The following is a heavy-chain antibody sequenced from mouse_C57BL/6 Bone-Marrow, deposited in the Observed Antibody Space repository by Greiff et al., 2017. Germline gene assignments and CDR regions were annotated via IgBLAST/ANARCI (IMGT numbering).Heavy chain of an antibody. V-gene: IGHV1-50*01. D-gene: IGHD2-3*01. J-gene: IGHJ2*01. CDR3: ARIRDGYYYDY. CDR1: GYTFTSYW. CDR2: IDPSDSYT. Sequence: QVQLQQPGAELVKPGASVKLSCKASGYTFTSYWMQWVKQRPGQGLEWIGEIDPSDSYTNYNQKFKGKATLTVDTSSSTAYMQLSSLTSEDSAVYYCARIRDGYYYDYWGQGTTLTVSS.